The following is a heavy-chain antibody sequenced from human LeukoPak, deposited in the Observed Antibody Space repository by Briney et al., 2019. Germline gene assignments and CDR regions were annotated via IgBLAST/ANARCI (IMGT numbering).Heavy chain of an antibody. CDR3: VAEEYGTGSYYKSAF. V-gene: IGHV4-39*01. Sequence: TSETLSLTCTVSSGSIGSDALYWGWIRQSPGKGLEWIGTGHYTRSYSGTTYYIPSLESRVTVSTDRSKTLCSLKLPSVAAADPAVYYCVAEEYGTGSYYKSAFWGKGALVTVSS. CDR2: GHYTRSYSGTT. D-gene: IGHD3-10*01. J-gene: IGHJ4*02. CDR1: SGSIGSDALY.